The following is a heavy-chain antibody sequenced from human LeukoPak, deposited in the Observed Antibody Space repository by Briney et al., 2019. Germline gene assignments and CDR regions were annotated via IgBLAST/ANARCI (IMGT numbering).Heavy chain of an antibody. CDR1: GFTFSFYE. J-gene: IGHJ4*02. V-gene: IGHV3-48*03. Sequence: GSLSLSCAASGFTFSFYEMNWVRQAPGKGLEWVSYISSSGTTIYYTDSVKGRFTISRDNAKNSLYLQMNSLRAEDTAVYYCARAVGATNYWGQGTLVTVSS. CDR2: ISSSGTTI. CDR3: ARAVGATNY. D-gene: IGHD1-26*01.